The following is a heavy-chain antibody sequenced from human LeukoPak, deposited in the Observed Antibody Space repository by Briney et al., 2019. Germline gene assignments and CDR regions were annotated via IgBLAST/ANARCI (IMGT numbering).Heavy chain of an antibody. CDR3: ARVQDSSVSFRL. CDR2: IYTSGST. V-gene: IGHV4-61*02. J-gene: IGHJ4*02. D-gene: IGHD3-22*01. CDR1: GGSISSGSYY. Sequence: PSQTLSLTCTVPGGSISSGSYYWSWIRQPAGKGLEWIGRIYTSGSTNYSPSLKSRVTISVDTSKNQFSLKLSSVTAADTAVYYCARVQDSSVSFRLWGQGTLVTVSS.